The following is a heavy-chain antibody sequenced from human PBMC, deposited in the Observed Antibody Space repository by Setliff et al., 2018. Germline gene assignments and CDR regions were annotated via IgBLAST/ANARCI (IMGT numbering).Heavy chain of an antibody. CDR2: ISAYNGNT. J-gene: IGHJ4*02. CDR1: GYTFTSYG. D-gene: IGHD3-10*01. CDR3: ARESDYYGSGNFYVADH. Sequence: ASVKVSCKASGYTFTSYGISWVRQAPGQGLEWMGWISAYNGNTNYTENVKGRVTMTTETSTSTAYMELRGLTPDDTAVYYCARESDYYGSGNFYVADHWGQGTLVTVSS. V-gene: IGHV1-18*01.